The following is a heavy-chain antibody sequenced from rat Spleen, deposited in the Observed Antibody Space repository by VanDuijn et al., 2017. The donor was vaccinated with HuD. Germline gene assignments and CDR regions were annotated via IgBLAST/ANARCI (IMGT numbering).Heavy chain of an antibody. J-gene: IGHJ2*01. CDR3: AREGTYYGDYFDY. Sequence: EVQLVESGGGLVQPGRSMKLSCAASGFTFSHYDMAWVRQAPKKGLEWVAFISYDGSSTYYRDSVKGRFTISRDNAKSTLYRQMDSLRSEDTATYYCAREGTYYGDYFDYWGQGVMVTVSS. CDR2: ISYDGSST. CDR1: GFTFSHYD. V-gene: IGHV5-7*01. D-gene: IGHD1-9*01.